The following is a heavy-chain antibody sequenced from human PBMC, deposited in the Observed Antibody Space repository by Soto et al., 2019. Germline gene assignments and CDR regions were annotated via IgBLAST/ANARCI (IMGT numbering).Heavy chain of an antibody. CDR3: ASKGYSRPFLGFGELSFAAWDAFDI. Sequence: ASVKVSCKASGGTFSSYAISWVRQAPGQGLEWMGGIIPIFGTANYAQKFQGRVTITADESTSTAYMELSSLRSEDTAVYYCASKGYSRPFLGFGELSFAAWDAFDIWGQGTMVTVSS. CDR2: IIPIFGTA. V-gene: IGHV1-69*13. CDR1: GGTFSSYA. D-gene: IGHD3-10*01. J-gene: IGHJ3*02.